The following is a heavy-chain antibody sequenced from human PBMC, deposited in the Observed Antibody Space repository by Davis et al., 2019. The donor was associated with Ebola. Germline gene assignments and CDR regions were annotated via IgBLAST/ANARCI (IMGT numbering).Heavy chain of an antibody. Sequence: PGGSLRLSCTVSGGSISSSSYYWGWIRQPPGKGLEWIGSIYYSGSTYYNPSLNSRVTISVDTSKNQFSLKLSSVTAADTAVYYCARGASGYSYEGWFDPWGQGTLVTVSS. V-gene: IGHV4-39*07. CDR2: IYYSGST. J-gene: IGHJ5*02. CDR1: GGSISSSSYY. CDR3: ARGASGYSYEGWFDP. D-gene: IGHD5-18*01.